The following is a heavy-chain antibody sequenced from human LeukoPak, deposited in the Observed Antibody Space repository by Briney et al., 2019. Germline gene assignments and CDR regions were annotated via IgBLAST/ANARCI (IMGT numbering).Heavy chain of an antibody. V-gene: IGHV3-64*01. Sequence: GGSLRLSCAASGFTFSSYAMHWVRQAPGKGLEYVSAISSNGGSTYSANSAKGRFTISRNNSKNTLYLQMGSLSAEDMAAYSCARAITYYYDSSGYYPYYFDYWGQGTLVTVSS. CDR2: ISSNGGST. CDR1: GFTFSSYA. D-gene: IGHD3-22*01. J-gene: IGHJ4*02. CDR3: ARAITYYYDSSGYYPYYFDY.